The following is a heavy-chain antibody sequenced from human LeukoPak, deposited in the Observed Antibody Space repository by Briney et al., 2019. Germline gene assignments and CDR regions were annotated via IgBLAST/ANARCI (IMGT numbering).Heavy chain of an antibody. J-gene: IGHJ5*02. CDR1: GFTFSSYS. CDR2: ISSSSSYI. V-gene: IGHV3-21*01. D-gene: IGHD3-3*01. Sequence: PGGSLRLSCAASGFTFSSYSMNWVRQAPGKGLEWVSSISSSSSYIYYADSVKGRFTISRDNAKNSLYLQMNSLRAEDTAVYYCASSVAGSVRYDFWSGYPTNWFDPWGQGTLVTVSS. CDR3: ASSVAGSVRYDFWSGYPTNWFDP.